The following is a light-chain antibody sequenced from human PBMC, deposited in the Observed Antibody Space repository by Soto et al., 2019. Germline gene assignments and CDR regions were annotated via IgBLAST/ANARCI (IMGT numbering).Light chain of an antibody. CDR1: TLGDKY. CDR2: QDT. J-gene: IGLJ1*01. CDR3: QAWDSGTGV. Sequence: SYELTQPPSVSVSPGQTASITCSGDTLGDKYVSWYHQKPGQSPVLLIYQDTKRPSGIPERFSGSNSGNTATLTISGTQAMDEADYYCQAWDSGTGVFGTGTKLTVL. V-gene: IGLV3-1*01.